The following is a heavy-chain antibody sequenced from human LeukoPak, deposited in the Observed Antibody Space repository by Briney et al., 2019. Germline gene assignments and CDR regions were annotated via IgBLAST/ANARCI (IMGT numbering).Heavy chain of an antibody. Sequence: GGSLRLSCATSGFTFSSYAMSWVRQAPGKGLEWVSTISPSGGVTFYSDPVRGRFTISRDYSKDTLFLQMNSLRAEDTALYYCAKAHVPTMIRGVVSSDWGQGTLVTVSS. J-gene: IGHJ4*02. V-gene: IGHV3-23*01. CDR3: AKAHVPTMIRGVVSSD. CDR1: GFTFSSYA. D-gene: IGHD3-10*01. CDR2: ISPSGGVT.